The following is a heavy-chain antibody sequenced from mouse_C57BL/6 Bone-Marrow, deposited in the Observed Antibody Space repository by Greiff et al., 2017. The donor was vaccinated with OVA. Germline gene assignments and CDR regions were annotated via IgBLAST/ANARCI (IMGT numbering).Heavy chain of an antibody. CDR3: ARGSYGCDGEFLYFGC. D-gene: IGHD2-2*01. CDR1: GFTFSDYG. Sequence: LVESGGGLVKPGGSLKLSCAASGFTFSDYGMHWLRQAPEKGLEWVAYISSGSSTIYYADTVKGRFTISRDNAKNTLFLQMTSLRSEDTAMYYCARGSYGCDGEFLYFGCWGQGTTLTVSS. V-gene: IGHV5-17*01. J-gene: IGHJ2*01. CDR2: ISSGSSTI.